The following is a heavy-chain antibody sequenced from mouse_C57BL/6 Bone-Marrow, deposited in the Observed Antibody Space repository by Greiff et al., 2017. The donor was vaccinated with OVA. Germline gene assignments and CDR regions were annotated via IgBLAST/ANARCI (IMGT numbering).Heavy chain of an antibody. CDR1: GFTFSSYA. J-gene: IGHJ1*03. CDR3: ARDRANEYFDV. V-gene: IGHV5-4*01. CDR2: ISDGGSYT. Sequence: EVKLVESGGGLVKPGGSLKLSCAASGFTFSSYAMTWVRQTPGKRLEWVATISDGGSYTYYPDNVKGRFTISRDNAKNNRYLQMSHLKSEDTAMYYCARDRANEYFDVWGTGTTVTVSS.